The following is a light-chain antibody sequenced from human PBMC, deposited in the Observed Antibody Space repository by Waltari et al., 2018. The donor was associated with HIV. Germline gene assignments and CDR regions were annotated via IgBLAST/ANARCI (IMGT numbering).Light chain of an antibody. CDR1: DSHIGRTT. CDR2: NNN. V-gene: IGLV1-44*01. J-gene: IGLJ3*02. Sequence: QSVLTQPPSASGTPGQRVSISFSGTDSHIGRTTVNWYPHRPGTAPKLLKDNNNERPTGVPDRFSGSKSGTSASLAISGLQSDDEANYYGATWDDSLRGRVFGGGTKLTVL. CDR3: ATWDDSLRGRV.